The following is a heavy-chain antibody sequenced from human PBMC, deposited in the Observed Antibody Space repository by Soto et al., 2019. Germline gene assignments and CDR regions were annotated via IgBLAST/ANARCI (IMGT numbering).Heavy chain of an antibody. CDR3: AKTPYSGYEPGYFDY. J-gene: IGHJ4*02. Sequence: GSLRLSCAASGFTFSAYAMSWVRQAPGKGLEWVSGISGSGASTYYADSVKGRFTISRDNSRDTLYLQMNSLRAEDTALYYCAKTPYSGYEPGYFDYWGQGTLVTVSS. CDR2: ISGSGAST. CDR1: GFTFSAYA. D-gene: IGHD5-12*01. V-gene: IGHV3-23*01.